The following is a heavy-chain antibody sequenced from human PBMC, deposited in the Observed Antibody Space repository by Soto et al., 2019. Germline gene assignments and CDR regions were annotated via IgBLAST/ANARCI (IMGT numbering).Heavy chain of an antibody. J-gene: IGHJ6*02. CDR3: AKEGAMAPHTYYYYYYGMDV. D-gene: IGHD5-18*01. Sequence: QVQLVESGGGVVQPGRSLRLSCAASGFTFSSYGMHWVRQAPGKGLEWVAVISYDGSNKYYADSVKGRFTISRDNSKNTPYLQMNSLRAEDTAVYYCAKEGAMAPHTYYYYYYGMDVWGQGTTVTVSS. CDR1: GFTFSSYG. CDR2: ISYDGSNK. V-gene: IGHV3-30*18.